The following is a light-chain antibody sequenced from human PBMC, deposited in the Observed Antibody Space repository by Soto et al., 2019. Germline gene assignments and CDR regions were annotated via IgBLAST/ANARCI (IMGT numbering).Light chain of an antibody. Sequence: QSVLTQPPSVSGAPGQRVTISCTGNNSDIGACYDVPWYQQLPGAAPKLLIFAISHRPSGVPDRFSGSKSGTSASLAITGLQAEDGADYYCQAYAYSMTAFMFGGGTKLTVL. V-gene: IGLV1-40*01. CDR2: AIS. J-gene: IGLJ3*02. CDR1: NSDIGACYD. CDR3: QAYAYSMTAFM.